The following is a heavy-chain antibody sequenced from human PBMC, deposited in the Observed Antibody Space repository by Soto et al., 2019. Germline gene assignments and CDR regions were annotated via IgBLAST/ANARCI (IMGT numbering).Heavy chain of an antibody. CDR2: IFYTGTT. J-gene: IGHJ5*02. V-gene: IGHV4-39*02. D-gene: IGHD2-2*01. CDR1: GGSINYNSYY. Sequence: MASETLSLTCSVSGGSINYNSYYWGWIRQPPGKGLEWVGGIFYTGTTYYSPSLKDRVTISVDTSKNSFSLNLTSVTAADTAVYFCARLVVVAPVANAWGQGTLVTVSS. CDR3: ARLVVVAPVANA.